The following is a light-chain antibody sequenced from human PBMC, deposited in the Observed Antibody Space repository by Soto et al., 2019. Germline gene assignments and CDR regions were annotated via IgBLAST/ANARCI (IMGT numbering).Light chain of an antibody. V-gene: IGKV1-39*01. CDR2: SAS. CDR3: QQSHNTPVT. Sequence: DIQMTQSPSSLSASVGDRVTITCRASQRIDNHLNWYHQKPGKAPQLLIYSASTLQSGVPPRFTARGSGTDFSLTISGLQPEDFGSYYCQQSHNTPVTFGQGTNLEIK. CDR1: QRIDNH. J-gene: IGKJ2*01.